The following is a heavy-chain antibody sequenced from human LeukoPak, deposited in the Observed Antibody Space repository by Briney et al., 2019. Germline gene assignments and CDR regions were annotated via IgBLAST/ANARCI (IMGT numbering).Heavy chain of an antibody. CDR3: AKAGLRGYGYSYGYVSYFDY. Sequence: GGSLRLSCAASGFTFSSYGMHWVRQAPGKGLEWVAVISYDGSNKYYADSVKGRFTISRDNSKSTLYLQMNSLRAEDTAVYYCAKAGLRGYGYSYGYVSYFDYWGQGTLVTVSS. J-gene: IGHJ4*02. CDR2: ISYDGSNK. CDR1: GFTFSSYG. V-gene: IGHV3-30*18. D-gene: IGHD5-18*01.